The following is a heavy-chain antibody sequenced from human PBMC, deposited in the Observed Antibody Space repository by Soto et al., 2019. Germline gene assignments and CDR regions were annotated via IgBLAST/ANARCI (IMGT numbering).Heavy chain of an antibody. CDR1: GYTFTSYG. D-gene: IGHD1-26*01. CDR3: ARDRVRVGTNGWYDA. J-gene: IGHJ5*02. V-gene: IGHV1-18*01. CDR2: ISAYNGNT. Sequence: ASVKVSCTASGYTFTSYGISWVRQAPGQGLEWMGWISAYNGNTNYSQKLQGRVTMTTDTSTSTAYMALRSLRSDDTAVYYCARDRVRVGTNGWYDAWGQGTRVTVYS.